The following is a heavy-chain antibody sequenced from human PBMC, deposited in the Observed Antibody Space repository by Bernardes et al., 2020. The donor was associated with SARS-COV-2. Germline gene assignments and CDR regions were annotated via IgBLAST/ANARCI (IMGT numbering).Heavy chain of an antibody. CDR3: TRDVRLIFFDY. CDR2: INHDGTMT. CDR1: GFTFGTYV. V-gene: IGHV3-74*01. Sequence: GSLRLSCVASGFTFGTYVMHWVRQAPGTGLVWVSRINHDGTMTNYADFVKGRFTVSRDNAKNTVYLQMNSLTAEDTAVYYCTRDVRLIFFDYWGQGSLVTVSS. D-gene: IGHD3-16*01. J-gene: IGHJ4*02.